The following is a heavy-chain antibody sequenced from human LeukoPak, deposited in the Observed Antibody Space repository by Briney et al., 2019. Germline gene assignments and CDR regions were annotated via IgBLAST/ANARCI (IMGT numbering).Heavy chain of an antibody. D-gene: IGHD5-18*01. CDR2: MNPNSGNT. CDR3: ARSGYGPHDAFDI. J-gene: IGHJ3*02. V-gene: IGHV1-8*02. CDR1: GGTFSSYA. Sequence: GASVKVSCKASGGTFSSYAISWVRQATGQGLEWMGWMNPNSGNTGYAQKFQGRVTMTRNTSISTAYMELSSLRSEDTAVYYCARSGYGPHDAFDIWGQGTMVTVSS.